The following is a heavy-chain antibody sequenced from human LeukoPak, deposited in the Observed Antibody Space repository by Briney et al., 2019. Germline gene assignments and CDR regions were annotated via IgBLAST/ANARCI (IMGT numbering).Heavy chain of an antibody. CDR2: IKSKTDGGTT. CDR1: GFTFSNAW. V-gene: IGHV3-15*07. J-gene: IGHJ4*02. D-gene: IGHD6-19*01. CDR3: TTDKYVAALFDY. Sequence: GGSLRLSCAASGFTFSNAWMNWVRQAPGKGLEWVGRIKSKTDGGTTDYAAPVKGRFTISRDDSKNTPYLQMNSLKTEDTAVYYCTTDKYVAALFDYWGQGTLVTVSS.